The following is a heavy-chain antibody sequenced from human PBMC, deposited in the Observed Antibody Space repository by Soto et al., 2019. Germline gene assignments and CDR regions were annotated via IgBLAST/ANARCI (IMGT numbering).Heavy chain of an antibody. Sequence: GASVKVSCKASGYTFNTYGINWVRQASGQGLEWMGWISAYNGNTNYAEKVRGRVTMTTDTSTSTAYMELRSLRSDDTAVYYCAREALYSSGWYYSDYWGQGTPVTVSS. D-gene: IGHD6-13*01. CDR1: GYTFNTYG. V-gene: IGHV1-18*01. CDR3: AREALYSSGWYYSDY. J-gene: IGHJ4*02. CDR2: ISAYNGNT.